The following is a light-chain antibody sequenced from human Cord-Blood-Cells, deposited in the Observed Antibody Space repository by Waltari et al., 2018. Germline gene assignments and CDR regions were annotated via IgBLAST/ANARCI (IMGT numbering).Light chain of an antibody. CDR3: CSYAGSSTLV. V-gene: IGLV2-23*01. CDR2: EGS. CDR1: SSDVGSYNL. Sequence: QSALTQPASVSGSPGQSITISCTGTSSDVGSYNLVSWYQQHPGKAPKLMIYEGSKRPSWVSNRVSGSKSGNTASWTILGLQAEDEADYYCCSYAGSSTLVFGGVTELTVL. J-gene: IGLJ3*02.